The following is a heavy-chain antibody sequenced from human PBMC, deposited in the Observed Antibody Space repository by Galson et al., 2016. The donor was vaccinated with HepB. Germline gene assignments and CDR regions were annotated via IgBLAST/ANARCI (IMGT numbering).Heavy chain of an antibody. CDR3: IRVPSPRDYYYGMDV. J-gene: IGHJ6*02. Sequence: SLRLSCAASGFTFGGYAMSWVRQAPGKGLEWVGFIRSKVYGVTTEYAASVKGRFTISRDDSKSIAYLQMNSLKTEDTAVYYCIRVPSPRDYYYGMDVWGQGTTVTVSS. CDR1: GFTFGGYA. CDR2: IRSKVYGVTT. V-gene: IGHV3-49*04.